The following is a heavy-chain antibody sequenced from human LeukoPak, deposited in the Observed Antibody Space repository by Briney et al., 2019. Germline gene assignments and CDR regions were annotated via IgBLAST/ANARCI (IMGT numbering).Heavy chain of an antibody. J-gene: IGHJ4*02. V-gene: IGHV1-18*01. Sequence: ASVKVSCKASGYTFTSYGISWVRQAPGQGLERMGWISAYNGNTNYAQKLQGRVTMTTDTSTSTAYMELRSLRSEDTAVYYCAIDSSGYSYAKDYWGQGTLVTVSS. CDR1: GYTFTSYG. CDR3: AIDSSGYSYAKDY. D-gene: IGHD5-18*01. CDR2: ISAYNGNT.